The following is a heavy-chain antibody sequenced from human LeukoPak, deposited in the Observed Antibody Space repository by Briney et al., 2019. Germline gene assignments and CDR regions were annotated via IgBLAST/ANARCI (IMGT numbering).Heavy chain of an antibody. V-gene: IGHV1-8*03. Sequence: ASVKVSCKASGYTFTSYDINWVRQATGQGLEWMGWMNPNSGNTGYAQKFQGRVTITRNTSISTAYMELSSLRSEDTAVYYCARGPVEVDLAFDIWGQGTMVTVSS. CDR2: MNPNSGNT. J-gene: IGHJ3*02. D-gene: IGHD3-3*01. CDR1: GYTFTSYD. CDR3: ARGPVEVDLAFDI.